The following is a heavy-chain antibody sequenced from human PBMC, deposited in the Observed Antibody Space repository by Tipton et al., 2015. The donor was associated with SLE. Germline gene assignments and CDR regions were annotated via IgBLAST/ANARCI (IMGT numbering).Heavy chain of an antibody. D-gene: IGHD2-15*01. CDR3: AKAVVVVAATPHAFDI. CDR2: ISGSGGST. CDR1: GFTFSSYA. Sequence: GSLRLSCAASGFTFSSYAMSWVRQAPGKGLEWVSAISGSGGSTYYADSVKGRFTISRDNSKNTLYLQMNSLRAEDTAVYYCAKAVVVVAATPHAFDIWGQGTMVTVSS. V-gene: IGHV3-23*01. J-gene: IGHJ3*02.